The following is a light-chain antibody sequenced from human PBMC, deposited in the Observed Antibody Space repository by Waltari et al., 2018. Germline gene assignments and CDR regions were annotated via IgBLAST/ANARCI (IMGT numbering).Light chain of an antibody. J-gene: IGKJ5*01. CDR2: GAS. CDR3: QQLNSYPIT. CDR1: QYISSH. V-gene: IGKV1-9*01. Sequence: DIQLTQSPSFLSASVGARVTITCRASQYISSHLAWYHKNPGKAPKLLVYGASTLGSGVPSGFSGGGSGTEFTLTISSLQPEDFATYYCQQLNSYPITFGQGTRLEIK.